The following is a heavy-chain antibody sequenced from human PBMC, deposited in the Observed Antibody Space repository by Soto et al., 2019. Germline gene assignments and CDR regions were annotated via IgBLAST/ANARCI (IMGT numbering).Heavy chain of an antibody. CDR3: ARDSTLYYXFWSGYLGPVEYYGMDV. V-gene: IGHV3-30-3*01. Sequence: LRVSCAASGFTFSSYAMHWVRQAPGKGLEWVAVISYDGSNKYYADSVKGRFTISRDNSKNTLYLQMNSLRAEDTAVYYCARDSTLYYXFWSGYLGPVEYYGMDVWGQGTTVTVSS. J-gene: IGHJ6*02. CDR2: ISYDGSNK. D-gene: IGHD3-3*01. CDR1: GFTFSSYA.